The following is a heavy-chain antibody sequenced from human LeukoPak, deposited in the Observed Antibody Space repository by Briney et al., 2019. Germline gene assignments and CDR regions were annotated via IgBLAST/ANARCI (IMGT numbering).Heavy chain of an antibody. CDR3: ARFKLGYCSSTSCYTFDY. Sequence: SETLSLTCAVYGGSFSGYYWSWISQPPGKGLEWIGEINHSGSTNYNPSLKSRVTISVDTSKNQFSLKLSSVTAADTAVYYCARFKLGYCSSTSCYTFDYWGQGTLVTVSS. D-gene: IGHD2-2*02. J-gene: IGHJ4*02. CDR2: INHSGST. CDR1: GGSFSGYY. V-gene: IGHV4-34*01.